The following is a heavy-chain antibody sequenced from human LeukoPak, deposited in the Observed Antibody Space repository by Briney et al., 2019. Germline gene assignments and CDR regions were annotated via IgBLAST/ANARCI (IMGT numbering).Heavy chain of an antibody. CDR2: IYSGGST. J-gene: IGHJ3*02. CDR3: ARDLCGGDCYPAGAFDI. Sequence: PGGSLRLSCAASGFTVSSNYMSWVRQAPGRGLEWVSVIYSGGSTYYAYSVKGRFTISRDNSKNTLHLQMNSLRAEDTAVYYCARDLCGGDCYPAGAFDIWGQGTMVTVYS. D-gene: IGHD2-21*02. V-gene: IGHV3-66*01. CDR1: GFTVSSNY.